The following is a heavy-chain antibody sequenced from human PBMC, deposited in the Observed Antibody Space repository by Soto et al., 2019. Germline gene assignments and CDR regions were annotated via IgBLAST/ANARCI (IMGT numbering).Heavy chain of an antibody. CDR2: INPNSGGT. Sequence: ASVEVSCKASGYTFTGYYMHWVRQAPGQGLEWMGWINPNSGGTNYAQKFQGRVTMTRDTSISTAYMELSRLRSDDTAVYYCARPDIVVVPAANYYYYYGMDVWGQGTTVTVTS. CDR1: GYTFTGYY. J-gene: IGHJ6*02. V-gene: IGHV1-2*02. CDR3: ARPDIVVVPAANYYYYYGMDV. D-gene: IGHD2-2*01.